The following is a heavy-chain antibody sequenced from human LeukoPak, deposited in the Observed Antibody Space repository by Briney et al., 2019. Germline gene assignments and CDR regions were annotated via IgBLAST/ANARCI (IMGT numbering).Heavy chain of an antibody. J-gene: IGHJ6*03. CDR1: GYTFTGYY. V-gene: IGHV1-2*02. CDR2: INPNSGGT. CDR3: ARDLVEGSGWYYYYMDV. Sequence: ASVKVSCKASGYTFTGYYMHWVRQAPGQGLEWMGWINPNSGGTNYAQKFQGRVTMTRDTSISTAYMELSRLGSDDTAVYYCARDLVEGSGWYYYYMDVWGKGTTVTVSS. D-gene: IGHD6-19*01.